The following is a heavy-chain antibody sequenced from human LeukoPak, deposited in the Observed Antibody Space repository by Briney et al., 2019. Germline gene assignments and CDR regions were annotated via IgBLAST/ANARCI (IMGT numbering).Heavy chain of an antibody. J-gene: IGHJ4*02. CDR2: SNHSGGST. Sequence: ASVKVSCQPSGYTFTSYYMHWVRQTPGQGLEWMGISNHSGGSTSYEQKFQGRVTMTRDMSTSTVYMELSSLRSEDTAVYYCARDFHHGPAAAGTSRALDYWGQGTLVTVSS. CDR3: ARDFHHGPAAAGTSRALDY. V-gene: IGHV1-46*01. CDR1: GYTFTSYY. D-gene: IGHD6-13*01.